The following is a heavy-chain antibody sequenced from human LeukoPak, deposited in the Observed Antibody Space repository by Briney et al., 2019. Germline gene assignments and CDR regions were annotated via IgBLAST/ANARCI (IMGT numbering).Heavy chain of an antibody. CDR1: GYTFTSYY. V-gene: IGHV1-46*01. J-gene: IGHJ6*02. CDR2: INPSGGST. CDR3: ARAAETPAYYYYGMDV. Sequence: ASVKVSCKASGYTFTSYYMHWVRQAPGQGLEWMGIINPSGGSTSYAQKFQGRVTMTRDTSTSTVYMELSSLRSEDTAVYYCARAAETPAYYYYGMDVWGQGTTVTVSS.